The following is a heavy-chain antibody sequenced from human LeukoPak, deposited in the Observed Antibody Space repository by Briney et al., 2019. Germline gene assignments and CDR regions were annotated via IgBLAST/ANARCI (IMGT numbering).Heavy chain of an antibody. D-gene: IGHD3-10*01. CDR1: GGSISSGSHF. CDR3: AWGSGSYWSFDY. J-gene: IGHJ4*02. V-gene: IGHV4-39*01. CDR2: IYYRGST. Sequence: SETLSLTCTVSGGSISSGSHFWGWIRQPPGTDLEWIGSIYYRGSTYYSPSLRSRVTISVDTSKNQFSLKLSSVTAADTAVYYCAWGSGSYWSFDYWGQGTLVTVSS.